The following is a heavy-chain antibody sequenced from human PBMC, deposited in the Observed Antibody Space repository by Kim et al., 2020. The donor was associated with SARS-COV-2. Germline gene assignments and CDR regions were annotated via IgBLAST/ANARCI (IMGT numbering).Heavy chain of an antibody. CDR2: VYYCGST. D-gene: IGHD3-3*01. Sequence: SETLSLTCTVSGGSISSYYWSWIRQRPGNGQERMGYVYYCGSTNYNPSLNIRVTITIATSKTQFPLSLSSVSAADTAVYYCAWAHRECLQYTANWYFDL. CDR3: AWAHRECLQYTANWYFDL. V-gene: IGHV4-59*13. CDR1: GGSISSYY. J-gene: IGHJ2*01.